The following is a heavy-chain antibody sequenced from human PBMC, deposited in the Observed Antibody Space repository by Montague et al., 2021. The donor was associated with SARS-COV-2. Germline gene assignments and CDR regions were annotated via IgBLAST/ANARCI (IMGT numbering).Heavy chain of an antibody. CDR2: INSDGSST. J-gene: IGHJ6*02. V-gene: IGHV3-74*01. CDR1: GFTFSGYW. Sequence: SRRLSCAASGFTFSGYWMHWVRQAPGKGLVWVSRINSDGSSTSYADSMKGRFTISRDNAKNTLYLQMNSLRAEDTAVYYCARSVRQIVVVVAATVENMDVWGQGTTVTVSS. CDR3: ARSVRQIVVVVAATVENMDV. D-gene: IGHD2-15*01.